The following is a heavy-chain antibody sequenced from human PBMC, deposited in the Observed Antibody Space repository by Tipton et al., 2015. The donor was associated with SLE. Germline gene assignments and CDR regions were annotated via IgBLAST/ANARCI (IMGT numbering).Heavy chain of an antibody. CDR3: ARQPVSGNWYFDL. D-gene: IGHD6-19*01. J-gene: IGHJ2*01. CDR1: GFTFIDYY. V-gene: IGHV3-11*04. CDR2: ISSRGPAI. Sequence: GSLRLSCAASGFTFIDYYMSWIRQAPGKGLEWVSYISSRGPAIYYADSVKGRFTISRDNAKNSLYLQMSSLRTEDTAVYYCARQPVSGNWYFDLWGRGTLVTVSS.